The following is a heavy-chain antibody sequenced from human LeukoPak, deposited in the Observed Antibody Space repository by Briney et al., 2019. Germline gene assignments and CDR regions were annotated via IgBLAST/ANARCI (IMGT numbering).Heavy chain of an antibody. Sequence: GGSLRLSCAASGFTFSSYGMSWVRQAPGKGLEWVSSISSSSSYIYYADSVKGRFTISRDNAKNSLYPQMNSLRAEDTAVYYCARAKSISMTRDWFDPWGQGTLVTVSS. CDR2: ISSSSSYI. CDR1: GFTFSSYG. D-gene: IGHD3-22*01. V-gene: IGHV3-21*01. CDR3: ARAKSISMTRDWFDP. J-gene: IGHJ5*02.